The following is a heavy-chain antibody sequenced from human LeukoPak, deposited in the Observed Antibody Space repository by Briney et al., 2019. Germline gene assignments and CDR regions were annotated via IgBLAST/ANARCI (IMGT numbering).Heavy chain of an antibody. V-gene: IGHV3-23*01. Sequence: GGSLRLSCAASGFTFSRYVMSWVRQAPGKGLEWVSAISRGGGTTSYADSVKGRFTISRDNSKNTLYLQMTSLRAEDTAVYYCAKASRSYSNYDSPFDYWGQGTLVPVSS. D-gene: IGHD5-12*01. CDR3: AKASRSYSNYDSPFDY. CDR1: GFTFSRYV. J-gene: IGHJ4*02. CDR2: ISRGGGTT.